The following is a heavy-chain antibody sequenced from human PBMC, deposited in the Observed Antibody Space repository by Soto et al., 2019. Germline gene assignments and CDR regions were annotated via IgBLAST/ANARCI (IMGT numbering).Heavy chain of an antibody. J-gene: IGHJ5*02. CDR1: GYTFTSYG. CDR2: ISAYNGNT. D-gene: IGHD3-3*01. CDR3: ARILGGGNYYDFWSGYDSNWFDP. Sequence: ASVKGSCKASGYTFTSYGSSWVRQAPGQGLEWMGWISAYNGNTNYAQKLQGRVTMTTDTSTSTAYMELRSLRSDDTAVYYCARILGGGNYYDFWSGYDSNWFDPWGQGTLVTVSS. V-gene: IGHV1-18*01.